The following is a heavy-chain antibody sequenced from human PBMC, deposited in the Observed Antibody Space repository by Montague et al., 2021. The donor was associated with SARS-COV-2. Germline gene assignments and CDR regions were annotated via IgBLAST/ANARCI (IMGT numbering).Heavy chain of an antibody. D-gene: IGHD4-17*01. CDR3: VRDGDYAPPSGVDV. V-gene: IGHV4-39*07. CDR2: IFYSGTT. CDR1: GGSIISSDHY. J-gene: IGHJ6*02. Sequence: SETLSLTCTVSGGSIISSDHYRAWIRQPPGGALEWIGNIFYSGTTYYNLSLQSRVTISIDTSKNQFSLKVTSVVAADTAVYYCVRDGDYAPPSGVDVWGHGTTVIVSS.